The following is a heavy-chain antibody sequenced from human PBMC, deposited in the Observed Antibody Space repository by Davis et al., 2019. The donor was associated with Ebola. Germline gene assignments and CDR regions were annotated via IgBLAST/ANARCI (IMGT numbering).Heavy chain of an antibody. CDR1: GGTFSSYA. V-gene: IGHV1-8*02. J-gene: IGHJ6*02. D-gene: IGHD3-10*01. Sequence: ASVKVFCKASGGTFSSYAINWVRQATGQGLEWMGWMNPNSGNTGYAQKFQGRVTMTRNTSISTAYMELSSLRSEDTAVYYCARGSILWFGELLGYYYYYGMDVWGQGTTVTVSS. CDR3: ARGSILWFGELLGYYYYYGMDV. CDR2: MNPNSGNT.